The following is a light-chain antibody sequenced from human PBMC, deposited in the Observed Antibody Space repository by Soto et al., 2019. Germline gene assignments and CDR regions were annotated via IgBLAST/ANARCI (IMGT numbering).Light chain of an antibody. CDR1: QGIINY. CDR2: GAS. Sequence: IQLTQSPSSLSASMGDRVTITCPASQGIINYLAWYQQKPGKAPKLLIYGASTLQGGVPSRFSGSGAGREFTVTVSSLEPEDLATYYCRQLFTDPPTVGPGAKGDI. J-gene: IGKJ3*01. V-gene: IGKV1-9*01. CDR3: RQLFTDPPT.